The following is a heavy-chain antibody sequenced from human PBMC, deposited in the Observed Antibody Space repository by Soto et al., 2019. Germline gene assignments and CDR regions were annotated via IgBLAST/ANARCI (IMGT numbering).Heavy chain of an antibody. V-gene: IGHV3-30*18. J-gene: IGHJ6*02. CDR3: AKDSRSITMVRGVISRGYYYYRMVV. CDR1: GFTFSSYG. CDR2: ISYDGSNK. D-gene: IGHD3-10*01. Sequence: GGSLRLSCAASGFTFSSYGMHWVRQAPGKGLEWVAVISYDGSNKYYADSVKGRFTISRDNSKNTLYLQMNSLRAEDTAVYYCAKDSRSITMVRGVISRGYYYYRMVVWGQGTTVTVSS.